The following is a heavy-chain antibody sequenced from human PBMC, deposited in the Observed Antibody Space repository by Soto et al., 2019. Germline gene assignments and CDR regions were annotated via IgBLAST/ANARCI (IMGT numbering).Heavy chain of an antibody. CDR2: IYYSGIT. CDR1: GGSISTYY. J-gene: IGHJ4*01. CDR3: ARSISGYHYYFDY. V-gene: IGHV4-59*01. D-gene: IGHD3-22*01. Sequence: NPSETLSLTCTVSGGSISTYYWSWIRQPPGKGLEWIAYIYYSGITNYNPSLKSRLTISVDTSKTQFSLKLTSVTAADTAVYYCARSISGYHYYFDYWGHGTLVTVSS.